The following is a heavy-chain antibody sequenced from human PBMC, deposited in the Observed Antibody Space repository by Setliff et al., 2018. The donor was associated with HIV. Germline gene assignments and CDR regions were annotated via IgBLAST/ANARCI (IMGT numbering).Heavy chain of an antibody. CDR1: GYIFTDYY. D-gene: IGHD3-16*01. J-gene: IGHJ4*02. Sequence: ASVKVSCKPSGYIFTDYYIHWVRQAPGQGLEWMGRLNPNSGGPSYAQKFQGRVTMTRDTSISVAELELSGLRSDDTAIYFCVRQATFGGRIDYWGQGTFVTVPS. V-gene: IGHV1-2*06. CDR2: LNPNSGGP. CDR3: VRQATFGGRIDY.